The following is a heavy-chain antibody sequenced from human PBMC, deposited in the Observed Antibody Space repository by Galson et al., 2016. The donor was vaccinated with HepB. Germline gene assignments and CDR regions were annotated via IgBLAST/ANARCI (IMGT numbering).Heavy chain of an antibody. J-gene: IGHJ6*04. D-gene: IGHD4-23*01. Sequence: TLSLTCSVSGDSINTDKYYWSWIRQPAGKPLEWIGRIYTTGSTNYNPSLKSRVTISMDTSKNQFSLNLRYVTAADTARYYCARDNRGKWQLVTGPVVGYGMDVWGKGTTVTVSS. CDR1: GDSINTDKYY. CDR2: IYTTGST. CDR3: ARDNRGKWQLVTGPVVGYGMDV. V-gene: IGHV4-61*02.